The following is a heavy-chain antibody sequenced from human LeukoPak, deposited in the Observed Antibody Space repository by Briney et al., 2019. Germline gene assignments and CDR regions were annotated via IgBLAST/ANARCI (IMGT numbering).Heavy chain of an antibody. CDR3: ARGRDPY. D-gene: IGHD5-24*01. V-gene: IGHV4-34*01. Sequence: SETLSLTCAVYGGSFSGYYWTWIRQPPGRGLEWIGEINHSGSTSYNPSLKSRVTISVDTSKSQFSLKLNSVTAADTAMYYCARGRDPYWGQGTLVTVPS. J-gene: IGHJ4*02. CDR2: INHSGST. CDR1: GGSFSGYY.